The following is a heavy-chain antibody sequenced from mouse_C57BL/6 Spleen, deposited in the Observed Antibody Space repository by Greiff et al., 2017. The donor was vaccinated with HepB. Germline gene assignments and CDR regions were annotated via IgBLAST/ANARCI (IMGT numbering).Heavy chain of an antibody. Sequence: VQLQQSGAELVRPGASVKLSCTASGFNIKDDYMHWVNQRPEQGLEWIGWIDPENGDTEYASKFQGKATITADTSSNTAYLQLSSLTSEDTAVYYCTTHCNFDYWGQGTTLTVSS. CDR1: GFNIKDDY. D-gene: IGHD1-2*01. CDR2: IDPENGDT. J-gene: IGHJ2*01. CDR3: TTHCNFDY. V-gene: IGHV14-4*01.